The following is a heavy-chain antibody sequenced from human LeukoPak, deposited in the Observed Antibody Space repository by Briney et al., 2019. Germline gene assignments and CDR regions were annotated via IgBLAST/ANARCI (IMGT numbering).Heavy chain of an antibody. CDR3: ARHRLYGDYPHAFDI. CDR1: GGSISSGSYY. Sequence: SETLSLTCTVSGGSISSGSYYWGWIRQPPGKGLEWIGSIYYSGSTYYNPSLKSRVTISVDTSKNQFSLKLSSVTAADTAVYYCARHRLYGDYPHAFDIWGQGTMVTVSS. V-gene: IGHV4-39*01. J-gene: IGHJ3*02. CDR2: IYYSGST. D-gene: IGHD4-17*01.